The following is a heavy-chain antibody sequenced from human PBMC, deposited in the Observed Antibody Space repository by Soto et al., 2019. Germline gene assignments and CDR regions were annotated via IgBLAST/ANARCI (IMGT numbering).Heavy chain of an antibody. V-gene: IGHV1-69*12. Sequence: QVQLVQSGAEVKKPGSSVKVSCKASGGTFSSYAISWVRQAPGQGLEWMGGIIPIFGTANYAQKFQGRVTITVDESTSAAYMELSSLRSEDTAVYYCARVIVGATADDAFDIWGHGTMVTVSS. D-gene: IGHD1-26*01. CDR2: IIPIFGTA. CDR1: GGTFSSYA. CDR3: ARVIVGATADDAFDI. J-gene: IGHJ3*02.